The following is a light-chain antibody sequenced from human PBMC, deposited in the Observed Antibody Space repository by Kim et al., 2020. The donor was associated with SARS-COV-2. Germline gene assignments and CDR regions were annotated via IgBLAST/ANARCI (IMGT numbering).Light chain of an antibody. Sequence: ALGQTVRSTCQGESLRNYYASRYQQMPGQAPGLVIYGENKRPSGIPDRFSGATSRGTASLTITGAQAEDEADYFCNSRDSSGSHLMFGGGTKLTVL. V-gene: IGLV3-19*01. CDR2: GEN. CDR3: NSRDSSGSHLM. CDR1: SLRNYY. J-gene: IGLJ3*02.